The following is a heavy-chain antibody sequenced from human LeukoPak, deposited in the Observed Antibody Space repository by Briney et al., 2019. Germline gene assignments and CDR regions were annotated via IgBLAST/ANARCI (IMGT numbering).Heavy chain of an antibody. D-gene: IGHD6-13*01. CDR3: AKDSAVAAVNDAFDI. V-gene: IGHV3-64*01. J-gene: IGHJ3*02. CDR1: GFTFSSYA. CDR2: ISSNGGGT. Sequence: RGVPLRLSCAASGFTFSSYAVHCVREAPGKALEYGSAISSNGGGTYCASSVKGRFTISRDNSKNTLYLQMGSLRAEDMAVYYSAKDSAVAAVNDAFDIWGQGTMVTVSS.